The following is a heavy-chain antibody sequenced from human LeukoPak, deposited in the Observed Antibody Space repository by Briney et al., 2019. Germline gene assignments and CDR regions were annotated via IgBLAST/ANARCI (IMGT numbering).Heavy chain of an antibody. CDR2: ISGSGGST. Sequence: SGGSLRLSCAASGFTFSSYAMSWVRQAPGKGLEWVSAISGSGGSTYYADSVKGRFTISRDNSKNTLYLQMNSLRAEDTAVYYCAKDEPYSGYEQVPLDYWGQGTLVTVSS. J-gene: IGHJ4*02. CDR3: AKDEPYSGYEQVPLDY. CDR1: GFTFSSYA. V-gene: IGHV3-23*01. D-gene: IGHD5-12*01.